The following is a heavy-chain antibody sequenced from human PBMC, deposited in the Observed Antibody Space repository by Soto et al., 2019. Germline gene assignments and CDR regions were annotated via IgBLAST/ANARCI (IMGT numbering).Heavy chain of an antibody. CDR3: ANSGAVGYAAFDY. D-gene: IGHD2-2*01. Sequence: HPGGSLRLSCAASGFPFSSYAMSWVRQAPGKGLEWVSAISGSGGSTYYADSVKGRFTISRDNSKNTLYLQMNSLRAEDTAVYYCANSGAVGYAAFDYWGQGTLVTVSS. CDR1: GFPFSSYA. CDR2: ISGSGGST. V-gene: IGHV3-23*01. J-gene: IGHJ4*02.